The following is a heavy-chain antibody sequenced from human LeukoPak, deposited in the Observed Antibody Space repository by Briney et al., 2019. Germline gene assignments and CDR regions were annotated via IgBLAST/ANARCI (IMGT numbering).Heavy chain of an antibody. Sequence: GGSLRLSCAASGFTSSSYAMAWVRQAPGKGLEWVSTISGSGGSTYYADSVKGRFTISRDNSKNTLYLQMNSLRAEDTAVYYCAKYIATVKSPIDYWGQGTLVTVSS. D-gene: IGHD4-11*01. CDR1: GFTSSSYA. V-gene: IGHV3-23*01. CDR3: AKYIATVKSPIDY. CDR2: ISGSGGST. J-gene: IGHJ4*02.